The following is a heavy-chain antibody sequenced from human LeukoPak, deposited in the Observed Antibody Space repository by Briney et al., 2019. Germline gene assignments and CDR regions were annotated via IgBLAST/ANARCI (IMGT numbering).Heavy chain of an antibody. CDR1: GDPISSSFY. CDR2: MYYSGTT. CDR3: ARHAVSGTYWPPFDY. D-gene: IGHD3-10*01. J-gene: IGHJ4*02. Sequence: SETLSLTCTVSGDPISSSFYWGWIRQTPGKGLEWVGSMYYSGTTYYNPSFESRVTISVAPSKNQFSLRLTSVTAADTAIYHCARHAVSGTYWPPFDYWGQGSLVTASS. V-gene: IGHV4-39*01.